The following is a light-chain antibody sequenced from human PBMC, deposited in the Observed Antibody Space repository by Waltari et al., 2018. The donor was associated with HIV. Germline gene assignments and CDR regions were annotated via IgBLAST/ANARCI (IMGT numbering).Light chain of an antibody. CDR2: GKN. CDR1: TSNSGRNT. V-gene: IGLV1-44*01. Sequence: QSVLTHPPSASGTPAQRVSISCSGSTSNSGRNTVSWFQQLPGAAPTVPIFGKNQRPSGVPDRFSGSKSGTSASLAISGLQFEDEADYYCASWDDSLNGPVFGGGTKLTV. J-gene: IGLJ2*01. CDR3: ASWDDSLNGPV.